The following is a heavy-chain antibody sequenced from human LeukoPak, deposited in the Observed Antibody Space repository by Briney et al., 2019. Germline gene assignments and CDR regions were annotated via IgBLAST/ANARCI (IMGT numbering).Heavy chain of an antibody. Sequence: PSETLPLTCTVSGGSISSNLYYWGWIRQPPGKGLEWIGSILHSGKTYYNPSLKSRVTMSVGTSKNQFSLELSSVTAADTGVYFCARHGGGSSSWFYFDYWGEGTLVTVST. D-gene: IGHD6-13*01. CDR1: GGSISSNLYY. J-gene: IGHJ4*02. CDR3: ARHGGGSSSWFYFDY. CDR2: ILHSGKT. V-gene: IGHV4-39*01.